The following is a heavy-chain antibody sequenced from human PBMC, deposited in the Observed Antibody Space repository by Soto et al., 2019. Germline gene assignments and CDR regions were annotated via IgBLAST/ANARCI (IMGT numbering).Heavy chain of an antibody. Sequence: XASLLLSCAASGFTFSSYSMNWVRQAPGKGLEWVSSISSSSSYIYYADSVKGRFTISRDNAKNSLYLQMNSLRAEDTAVYYCARESYSSGDFDYWGQGTLVTVSS. CDR3: ARESYSSGDFDY. CDR1: GFTFSSYS. D-gene: IGHD6-19*01. J-gene: IGHJ4*02. CDR2: ISSSSSYI. V-gene: IGHV3-21*01.